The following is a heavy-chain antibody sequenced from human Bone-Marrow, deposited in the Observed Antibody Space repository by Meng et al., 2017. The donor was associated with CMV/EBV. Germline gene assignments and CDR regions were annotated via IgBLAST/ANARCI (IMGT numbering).Heavy chain of an antibody. D-gene: IGHD3-10*01. J-gene: IGHJ4*02. Sequence: GESLKISCAASGFTFSSYAMSWVRQAPGKGLEWVSAMSGGVTSTYYADSVKGRFTISRDNSKNSLYLQMNSLRDEDTAIYYCAREISSLGERYDYWGQGTLVTVSS. V-gene: IGHV3-23*01. CDR1: GFTFSSYA. CDR3: AREISSLGERYDY. CDR2: MSGGVTST.